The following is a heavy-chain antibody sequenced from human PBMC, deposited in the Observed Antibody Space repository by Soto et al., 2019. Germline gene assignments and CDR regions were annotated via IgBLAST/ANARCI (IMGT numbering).Heavy chain of an antibody. CDR2: INASGRP. CDR1: GGSFSSHY. D-gene: IGHD3-10*01. J-gene: IGHJ5*02. Sequence: QVQLQESGPGLVKPSETLSLTCSVYGGSFSSHYWSWIRQPPGKGLEWIGEINASGRPTYNPSLTSRITISVDTSKIQFSLNLTSVTAADTAVYYCARDSVGTGWFDPWGQGTLVTVSS. V-gene: IGHV4-34*10. CDR3: ARDSVGTGWFDP.